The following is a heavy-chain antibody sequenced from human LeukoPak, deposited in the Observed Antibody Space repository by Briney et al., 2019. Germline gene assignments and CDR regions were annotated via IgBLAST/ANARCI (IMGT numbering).Heavy chain of an antibody. CDR1: GFTFSSYA. J-gene: IGHJ5*02. V-gene: IGHV3-23*01. D-gene: IGHD3-10*01. CDR2: ISGSGGST. Sequence: PSGGSPRLSCAASGFTFSSYAMSWVRQAPGKGLEWVSAISGSGGSTYYADSVKGRFTISRDNSKNTLYLQMNSLRAEDTAVYYCAKAHYYASGSPPGAWGQGTLVTVSS. CDR3: AKAHYYASGSPPGA.